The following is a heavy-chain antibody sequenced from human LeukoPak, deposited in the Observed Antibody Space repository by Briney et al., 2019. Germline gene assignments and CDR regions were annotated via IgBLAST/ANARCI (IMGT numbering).Heavy chain of an antibody. CDR3: ARDDGTMIGDL. CDR1: GFTFSSYG. V-gene: IGHV3-33*08. J-gene: IGHJ2*01. Sequence: GGSLRLSCAASGFTFSSYGMHWVRQAPGKGLEWVAIIWYDGSNKYYVDSVKGRFTISRDNSKNTVYLQMNSLRAEDTAVYYCARDDGTMIGDLWGRGTQVIVSS. CDR2: IWYDGSNK. D-gene: IGHD3-22*01.